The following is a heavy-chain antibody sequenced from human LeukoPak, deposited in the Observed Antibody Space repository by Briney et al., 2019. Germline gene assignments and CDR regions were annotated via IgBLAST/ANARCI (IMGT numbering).Heavy chain of an antibody. CDR2: ISSSSSYI. J-gene: IGHJ4*02. CDR3: ARDKKPTDY. CDR1: GFIFSSYG. D-gene: IGHD4-17*01. Sequence: PGGSLRLSCAASGFIFSSYGMHWVRQAPGKGLEWVSSISSSSSYIYYADSVKGRFTISRDNAKNSLYLQMNSLRAEDTAVYYCARDKKPTDYWGQGTLVTVSS. V-gene: IGHV3-21*01.